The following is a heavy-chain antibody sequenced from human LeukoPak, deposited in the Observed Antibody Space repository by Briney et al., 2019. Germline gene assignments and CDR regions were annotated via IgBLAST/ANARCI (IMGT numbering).Heavy chain of an antibody. CDR2: IYPGDSDT. J-gene: IGHJ4*02. Sequence: GESLKISFKGSGYGFTIYWIGWVRRMPGKGLEWMGIIYPGDSDTRYSPSFKGQVTISADRSINTAYLQWSSLKASDTAIYYCARRLKNSNGWTFDYWGQGTLVTVSS. V-gene: IGHV5-51*01. D-gene: IGHD6-19*01. CDR1: GYGFTIYW. CDR3: ARRLKNSNGWTFDY.